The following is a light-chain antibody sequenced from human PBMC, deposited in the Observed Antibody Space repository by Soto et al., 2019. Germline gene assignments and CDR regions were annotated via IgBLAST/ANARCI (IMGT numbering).Light chain of an antibody. CDR2: GNR. Sequence: QSVLTQPPSVSGAPGQSVTISCTGSSSNIGTGYEVQWYKQLPGTAPKLLIFGNRNRTSGVPDRFSGSKSGASASLAITGLQTDDEADYYCCSYAGSYTLFGGGTKVTVL. J-gene: IGLJ2*01. CDR3: CSYAGSYTL. CDR1: SSNIGTGYE. V-gene: IGLV1-40*01.